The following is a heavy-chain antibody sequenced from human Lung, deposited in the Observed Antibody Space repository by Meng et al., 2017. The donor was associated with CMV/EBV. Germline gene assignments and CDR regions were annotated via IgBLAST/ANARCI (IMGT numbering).Heavy chain of an antibody. D-gene: IGHD4-23*01. CDR2: IRMDESDK. V-gene: IGHV3-30*02. CDR3: AKDDPVGAK. CDR1: GFSFTEYG. Sequence: GGSLRLSCAASGFSFTEYGMHWVRQTPDKGLEWVAFIRMDESDKFYGDSVKGRFTISRDRSRKSLYLQMNSLRTDDTAVYYCAKDDPVGAKWGQGTMVHVGS. J-gene: IGHJ4*02.